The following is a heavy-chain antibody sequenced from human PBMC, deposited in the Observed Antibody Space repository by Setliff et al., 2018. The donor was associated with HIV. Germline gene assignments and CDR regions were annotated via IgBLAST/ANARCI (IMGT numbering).Heavy chain of an antibody. Sequence: GESLKISCQGSGFNFRTSWIGWVRQMPGKGLEWMGIIYPDDSETRYSPSFQGQVTMSADKSITTAYLQWTSLKASDTAMYYCVRRVGGRGYYCDYWGQGTPVTVSS. CDR1: GFNFRTSW. J-gene: IGHJ4*02. D-gene: IGHD3-10*01. CDR2: IYPDDSET. CDR3: VRRVGGRGYYCDY. V-gene: IGHV5-51*01.